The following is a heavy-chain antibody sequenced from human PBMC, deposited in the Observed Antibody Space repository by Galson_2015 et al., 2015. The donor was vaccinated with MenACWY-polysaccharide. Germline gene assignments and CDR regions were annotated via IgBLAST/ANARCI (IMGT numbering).Heavy chain of an antibody. CDR1: GLTFRSYG. CDR3: AKGAAHYGSGNYYDY. V-gene: IGHV3-23*01. D-gene: IGHD3-10*01. J-gene: IGHJ4*02. Sequence: PLSPAGAGPGLTFRSYGMGWGRQGPGAGLGRVSGLSPTPGNPYYADSVRGRFTISRDNSKNTLYLQMDSLRAEDTALYYCAKGAAHYGSGNYYDYWGQGTLVTVSS. CDR2: LSPTPGNP.